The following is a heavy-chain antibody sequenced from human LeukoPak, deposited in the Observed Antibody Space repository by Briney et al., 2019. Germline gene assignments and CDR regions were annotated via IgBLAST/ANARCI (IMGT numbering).Heavy chain of an antibody. D-gene: IGHD3-3*01. J-gene: IGHJ4*02. V-gene: IGHV4-38-2*02. CDR2: IYHSGST. CDR3: ARLTTIFGVVMGYYFDY. CDR1: GYSISIGYY. Sequence: PSQSLSLTCTVSGYSISIGYYWAWIRQPPGKGLDWIGSIYHSGSTYYNPCLKSRVTLSVDTSTNQFCLKLTSVTAADTAVYYCARLTTIFGVVMGYYFDYWGQGTLVTVSS.